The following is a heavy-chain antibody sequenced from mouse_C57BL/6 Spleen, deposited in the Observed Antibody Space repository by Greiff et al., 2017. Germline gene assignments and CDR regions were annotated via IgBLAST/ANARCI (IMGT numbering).Heavy chain of an antibody. CDR1: GYTFTSYW. CDR2: IDPSDSYT. D-gene: IGHD1-1*01. V-gene: IGHV1-69*01. Sequence: QVQLQQPGAELVMPGASVKLSCKASGYTFTSYWMPWVKQRPGQGLEWIGEIDPSDSYTNYNQKLKGKSTLTVDKSYSTAYMQLSILTSEDSAVYYCASPITTVVAPALDYWGQGTTLTVSS. J-gene: IGHJ2*01. CDR3: ASPITTVVAPALDY.